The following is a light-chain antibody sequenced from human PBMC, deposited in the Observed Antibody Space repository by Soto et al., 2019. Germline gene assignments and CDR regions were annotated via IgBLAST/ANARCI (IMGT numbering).Light chain of an antibody. J-gene: IGKJ2*01. Sequence: VLTQSPGTLSLSPGERATISCRASQSITRFYLAWYQHKPGQAPRLLIYGASSRATGIPHRFSGSESGTDFTLTISRLEPEECGVYYCQLSGGSPPYTFGQGTRLDIK. CDR3: QLSGGSPPYT. CDR1: QSITRFY. V-gene: IGKV3-20*01. CDR2: GAS.